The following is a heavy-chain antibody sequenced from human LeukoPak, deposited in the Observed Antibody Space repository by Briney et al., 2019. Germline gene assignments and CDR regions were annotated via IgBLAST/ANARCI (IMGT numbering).Heavy chain of an antibody. V-gene: IGHV3-21*01. Sequence: GGSLRLSCAASGFTFSSYSMNWVRQAPGKGLEWVSSISSSSSYIYYADSVKGRFTISRDNAKNSLYLQMNSLRAEDTAVYYCARGTRVAANLHTAWGQGTLVTISS. J-gene: IGHJ5*02. CDR2: ISSSSSYI. CDR3: ARGTRVAANLHTA. CDR1: GFTFSSYS. D-gene: IGHD2-15*01.